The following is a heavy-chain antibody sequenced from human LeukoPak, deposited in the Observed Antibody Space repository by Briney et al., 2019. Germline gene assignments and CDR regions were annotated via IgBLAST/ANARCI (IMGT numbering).Heavy chain of an antibody. V-gene: IGHV3-23*01. CDR2: ISGSGGST. CDR3: ARVPITFGGVIVY. D-gene: IGHD3-16*02. CDR1: GFTFSSYA. J-gene: IGHJ4*02. Sequence: GGSLRLSCAASGFTFSSYAMSWVRQAPGKGLEWVSAISGSGGSTYYADSVKGRFTISRNNSKNTLYLQMNSLRAEDTAVYYCARVPITFGGVIVYWGQGTLVTVSS.